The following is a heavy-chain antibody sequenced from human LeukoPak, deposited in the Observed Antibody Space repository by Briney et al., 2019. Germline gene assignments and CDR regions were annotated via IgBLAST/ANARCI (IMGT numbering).Heavy chain of an antibody. J-gene: IGHJ5*02. V-gene: IGHV1-8*03. Sequence: GASVKVSCKASGYTFTSYDINLVRQATGQGLEWMGWMNPNSGNTGYAQKFQGRVTITRNTSISTAYMELSSLRSEDTAVYYCARGRQQWLVRGSWFDPWGQGTLVTVSS. CDR2: MNPNSGNT. CDR3: ARGRQQWLVRGSWFDP. CDR1: GYTFTSYD. D-gene: IGHD6-19*01.